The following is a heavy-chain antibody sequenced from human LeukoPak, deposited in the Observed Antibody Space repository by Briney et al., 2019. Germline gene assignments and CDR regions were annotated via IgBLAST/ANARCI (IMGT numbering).Heavy chain of an antibody. CDR2: ISAYNGNT. CDR1: GYTFTSYS. V-gene: IGHV1-18*01. D-gene: IGHD2-15*01. CDR3: ARASYCSGGSCYSDY. Sequence: ASVKVSCKASGYTFTSYSISWVRQAPGQGLEWMGWISAYNGNTIYAQKVKGRVTMTTDTSTSTAYMELRSLKSDDTAVFYCARASYCSGGSCYSDYWGQGTLVTVSS. J-gene: IGHJ4*02.